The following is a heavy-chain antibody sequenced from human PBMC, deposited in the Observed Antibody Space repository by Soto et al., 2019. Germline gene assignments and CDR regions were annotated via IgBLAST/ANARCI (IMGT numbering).Heavy chain of an antibody. J-gene: IGHJ4*02. V-gene: IGHV1-2*02. D-gene: IGHD2-21*01. CDR3: AMNHIRLSDGYNVDY. CDR1: GYNFTNYY. CDR2: INLNSGGT. Sequence: SAKVSCKASGYNFTNYYMHWVRQAPGQGLEWVGWINLNSGGTNYAQKFQGRVTMTRDTSTSTVYMAVGRLKSAETALYYCAMNHIRLSDGYNVDYWGREPWSRSP.